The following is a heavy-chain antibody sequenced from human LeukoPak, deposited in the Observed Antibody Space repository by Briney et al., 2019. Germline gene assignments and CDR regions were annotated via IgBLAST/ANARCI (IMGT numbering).Heavy chain of an antibody. V-gene: IGHV4-34*01. Sequence: SETLSLTCAVYGGSFSGYYWSWIRQPPGKGLEWIGEINHSGSTNYNPSLKSRVTMSVDTSKNQFSLKLSSVTAADTAVYYCATSLEGPYAFDIWGQGTMVTVSS. D-gene: IGHD3-3*01. J-gene: IGHJ3*02. CDR2: INHSGST. CDR3: ATSLEGPYAFDI. CDR1: GGSFSGYY.